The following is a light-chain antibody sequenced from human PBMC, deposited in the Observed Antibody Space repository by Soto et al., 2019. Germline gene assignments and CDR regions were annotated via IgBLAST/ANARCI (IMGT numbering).Light chain of an antibody. CDR3: QQYGSFSWT. Sequence: EVVMTQSPASLSASPGERVTLSCRASQNIRSSLAWYQQRPGQAPRLLIYGASSRATGIPDRFSGSGSGTDFTLTISRLEPEDFAVYYCQQYGSFSWTFGQGTKVDIK. CDR2: GAS. V-gene: IGKV3-20*01. CDR1: QNIRSS. J-gene: IGKJ1*01.